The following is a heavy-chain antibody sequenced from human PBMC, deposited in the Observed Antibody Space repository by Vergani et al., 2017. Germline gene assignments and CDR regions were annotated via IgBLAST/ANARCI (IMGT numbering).Heavy chain of an antibody. Sequence: QVQLVQSGAEVKKPGSSVKVSCKASGGTFSSYAISWVRQAPGQGLEWMGGIIPIFGTANYAQKFQGRVTMTRDTSISTAYMELSRLRSDDTAVYYCARVWGRVVPAAMAYWGQGTLVTVSS. D-gene: IGHD2-2*01. CDR2: IIPIFGTA. J-gene: IGHJ4*02. V-gene: IGHV1-69*06. CDR3: ARVWGRVVPAAMAY. CDR1: GGTFSSYA.